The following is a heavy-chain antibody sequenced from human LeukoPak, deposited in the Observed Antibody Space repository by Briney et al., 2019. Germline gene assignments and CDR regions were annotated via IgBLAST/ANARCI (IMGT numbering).Heavy chain of an antibody. V-gene: IGHV1-2*02. CDR1: GYTFTNFY. CDR3: ARVIPSDY. CDR2: ISPNSGDT. D-gene: IGHD2-21*01. Sequence: ASVKVSCKGSGYTFTNFYIHWVRQAPGQGLEWMGWISPNSGDTHHAQKFQGRVTMTRDTSINTAYMELSRLRFDDTAVYYCARVIPSDYWGQGTLVTVSS. J-gene: IGHJ4*02.